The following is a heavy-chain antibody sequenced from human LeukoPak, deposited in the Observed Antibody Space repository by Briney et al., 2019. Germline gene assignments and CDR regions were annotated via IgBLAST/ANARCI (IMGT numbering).Heavy chain of an antibody. CDR3: ARSLPYGTTWYGRSDF. CDR1: GFTFDSSA. CDR2: ITDTGDST. V-gene: IGHV3-23*01. D-gene: IGHD6-13*01. J-gene: IGHJ4*02. Sequence: GGSLRLSCAASGFTFDSSAMSWVRQAPGKGLEWVSTITDTGDSTHYADSVKGRFTISRDNAMNSLYLQMNSLRAEDTAIYYCARSLPYGTTWYGRSDFWGQGTLVTVSS.